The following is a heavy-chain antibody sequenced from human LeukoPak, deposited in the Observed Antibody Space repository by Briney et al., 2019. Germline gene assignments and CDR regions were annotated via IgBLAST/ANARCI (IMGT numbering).Heavy chain of an antibody. D-gene: IGHD6-19*01. V-gene: IGHV4-59*01. CDR2: IYYSGST. CDR3: ARESSVAGTSYFQH. CDR1: GGSISSYY. J-gene: IGHJ1*01. Sequence: PSETLSLTCTVSGGSISSYYWSWIRQPPGKGLEWIGYIYYSGSTNYNPSLKSRVTISVDTSKNQFSLKLSSVTAADTAVYYCARESSVAGTSYFQHWGQGTLVTVSS.